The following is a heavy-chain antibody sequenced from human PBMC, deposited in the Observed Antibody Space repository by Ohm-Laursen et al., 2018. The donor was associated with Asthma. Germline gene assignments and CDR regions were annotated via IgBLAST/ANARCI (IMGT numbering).Heavy chain of an antibody. V-gene: IGHV3-74*01. Sequence: SLRLSCAAPGFIFSDYFMHWVRQRPGEGLVWISHLFPDGRRTNYADSVRGRFTISRDDAQNTVYLQMHGLRVDDTAVYFCARGNVEGLLWGQGTLVTVSS. J-gene: IGHJ4*02. CDR3: ARGNVEGLL. CDR2: LFPDGRRT. CDR1: GFIFSDYF.